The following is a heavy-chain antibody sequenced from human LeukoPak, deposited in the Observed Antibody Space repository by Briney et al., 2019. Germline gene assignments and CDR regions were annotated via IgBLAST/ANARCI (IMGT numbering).Heavy chain of an antibody. CDR1: GFTFSSYS. CDR3: ARDRDGYNDY. CDR2: ISSSTSYI. D-gene: IGHD5-12*01. Sequence: GGSLRLSCAASGFTFSSYSMNWVRQAPGKGLEWVSSISSSTSYIHYADSVKGRFTISRDNAKNSLYLQMNSLRAEDTAVYYCARDRDGYNDYWGQGTLVTVSS. V-gene: IGHV3-21*01. J-gene: IGHJ4*02.